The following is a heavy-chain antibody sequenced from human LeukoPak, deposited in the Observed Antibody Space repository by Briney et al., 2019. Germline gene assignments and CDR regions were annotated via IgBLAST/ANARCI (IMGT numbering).Heavy chain of an antibody. CDR1: GYTFTSYA. CDR2: IIPIFGTA. D-gene: IGHD2-15*01. Sequence: SVKVSCKASGYTFTSYAMNWVRQAPGQGLEWMGGIIPIFGTANYAQKFQGRVTITADESTSTAYMELSSLRSEDTAVYYCARALTCSGGSCYSNYYFDYWGQGTLVTVSS. V-gene: IGHV1-69*13. J-gene: IGHJ4*02. CDR3: ARALTCSGGSCYSNYYFDY.